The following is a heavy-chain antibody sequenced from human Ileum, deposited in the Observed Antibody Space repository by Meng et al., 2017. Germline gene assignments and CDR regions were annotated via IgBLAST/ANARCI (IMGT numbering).Heavy chain of an antibody. CDR3: ARDKDGYNY. J-gene: IGHJ4*02. Sequence: GESLEISCAASGFTFSSYYMHWVRQVPGKGLVWVSRINTDGSSTNYADSVKGRFTISRDNAKNTLYLQMNSLRAEDTAVYYCARDKDGYNYWGQGMRVTGYS. D-gene: IGHD5-24*01. CDR2: INTDGSST. V-gene: IGHV3-74*01. CDR1: GFTFSSYY.